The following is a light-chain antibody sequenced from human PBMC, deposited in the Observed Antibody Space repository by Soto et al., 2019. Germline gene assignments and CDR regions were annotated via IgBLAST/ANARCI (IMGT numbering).Light chain of an antibody. J-gene: IGKJ5*01. Sequence: DIQMTQSPSTLSASVGDRLTITCRASQTISSWLAWYQEKQGKXXKXXIYKASTLKSGVPSRFSGSGSGTDLTITISRLEPEDFEVYDCQQYGSSPITFGQGTRLEIK. CDR1: QTISSW. V-gene: IGKV1-5*03. CDR2: KAS. CDR3: QQYGSSPIT.